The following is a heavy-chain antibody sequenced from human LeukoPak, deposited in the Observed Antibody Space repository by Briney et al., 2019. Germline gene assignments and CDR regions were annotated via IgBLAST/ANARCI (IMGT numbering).Heavy chain of an antibody. CDR3: ARDRAGDSFDI. J-gene: IGHJ3*02. V-gene: IGHV4-61*02. CDR1: GDSIGSGNYD. D-gene: IGHD7-27*01. Sequence: SETLSLTCTVSGDSIGSGNYDWAWIRQPGGKGLEWIGRIYTSGNTNYHPSLKSQVTISMDTSKNQFSLNLTSVTAADTAVYYCARDRAGDSFDIWGQGTMVTVSS. CDR2: IYTSGNT.